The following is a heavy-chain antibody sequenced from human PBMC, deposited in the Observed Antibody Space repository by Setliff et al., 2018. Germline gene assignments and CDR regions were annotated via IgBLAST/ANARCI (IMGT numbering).Heavy chain of an antibody. J-gene: IGHJ5*02. V-gene: IGHV7-4-1*02. CDR2: INTNTGNP. CDR1: GFSFSDYL. CDR3: ARDLGYCSRTSCHGDWFDP. D-gene: IGHD2-2*01. Sequence: AASVKVSCKASGFSFSDYLMNWVRQAPGQGLEWMGWINTNTGNPTYAQGFTGRFVFSLDTSVSTAYLQISSLKPEDTAVYYCARDLGYCSRTSCHGDWFDPWGQGTLVTVSS.